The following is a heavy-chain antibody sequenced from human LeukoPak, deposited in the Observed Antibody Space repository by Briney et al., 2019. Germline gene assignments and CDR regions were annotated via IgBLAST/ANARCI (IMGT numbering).Heavy chain of an antibody. CDR2: IYYGGST. D-gene: IGHD3-10*01. CDR3: ARVLVRGVIDY. Sequence: PETLSLTCTVSGGSISSYYWSWIRQPPGKGLEWIGYIYYGGSTNYNPSLKSQVTISVDTSKNQFSLKLSSVTAADTAVYYCARVLVRGVIDYWGQGTLVTVSS. CDR1: GGSISSYY. J-gene: IGHJ4*02. V-gene: IGHV4-59*01.